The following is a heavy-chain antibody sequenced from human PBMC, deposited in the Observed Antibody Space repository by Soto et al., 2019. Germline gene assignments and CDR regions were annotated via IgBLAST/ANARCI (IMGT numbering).Heavy chain of an antibody. V-gene: IGHV1-46*03. CDR3: ARDQYCSGGSCYSGYAFDI. CDR1: GYTFTSYY. Sequence: ASAKVSCKASGYTFTSYYMHWVRQAPGQGLEWMGIINPSGGSTSYAQKFQGRVTMTRDTSTSTVYMELSSLRSEDTAVYYCARDQYCSGGSCYSGYAFDIWGQGTMVTVSS. D-gene: IGHD2-15*01. J-gene: IGHJ3*02. CDR2: INPSGGST.